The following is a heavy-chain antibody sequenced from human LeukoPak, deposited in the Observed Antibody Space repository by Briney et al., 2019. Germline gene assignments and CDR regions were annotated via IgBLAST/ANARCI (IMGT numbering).Heavy chain of an antibody. CDR2: ISGSGGNT. CDR1: GFIFTNYV. V-gene: IGHV3-23*01. CDR3: ARRPGN. J-gene: IGHJ4*02. Sequence: GGFLRLSCAASGFIFTNYVMSWVRQAPGKGLEWVSGISGSGGNTYYADSVKGRFTISRDSSKNTLFLQMNDLTVEDTARYYCARRPGNWGQGILVTVSS. D-gene: IGHD1-14*01.